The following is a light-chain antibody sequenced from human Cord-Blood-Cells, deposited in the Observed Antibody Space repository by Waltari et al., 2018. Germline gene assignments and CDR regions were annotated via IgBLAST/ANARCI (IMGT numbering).Light chain of an antibody. Sequence: QSALTQPASVSGSPGQSITISCTGTSRDVGSYNLVSWYQQHPGKAPRLMIYEGSKRPSGGSNRFSGSKSGNTASLTISGLQAEDEADYYCCSYAGSSTWVFGGGTKLTVL. CDR1: SRDVGSYNL. CDR3: CSYAGSSTWV. V-gene: IGLV2-23*01. CDR2: EGS. J-gene: IGLJ3*02.